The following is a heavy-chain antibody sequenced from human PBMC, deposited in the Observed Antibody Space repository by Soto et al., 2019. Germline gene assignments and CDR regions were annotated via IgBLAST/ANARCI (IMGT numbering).Heavy chain of an antibody. J-gene: IGHJ4*02. Sequence: EVQLLESGGGLVQPGGSLRLSCAASGFTFNNYAMTWVRQAPGKGLEWVPAISGGGDTTSYADSVKGRFTVSRDGSKNTLYLQMSSLRAEDTALYYCAKGRGGSGSLTPCVDFCGLGTLVTVSS. CDR3: AKGRGGSGSLTPCVDF. V-gene: IGHV3-23*01. CDR1: GFTFNNYA. CDR2: ISGGGDTT. D-gene: IGHD3-10*01.